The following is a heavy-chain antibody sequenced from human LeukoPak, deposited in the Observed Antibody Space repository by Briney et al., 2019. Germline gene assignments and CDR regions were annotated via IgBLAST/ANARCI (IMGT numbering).Heavy chain of an antibody. CDR1: GYTFTGYY. D-gene: IGHD6-6*01. V-gene: IGHV1-2*02. CDR3: AIGEVAARLLWYFDL. Sequence: GASVKVSCKASGYTFTGYYMHWVRQAPGQGLEWMGWINPNSGGTNYAQKFQGRVTMTRDTSISTAYMELSRLRSDDTAVYYCAIGEVAARLLWYFDLWGRGTLVTVSS. J-gene: IGHJ2*01. CDR2: INPNSGGT.